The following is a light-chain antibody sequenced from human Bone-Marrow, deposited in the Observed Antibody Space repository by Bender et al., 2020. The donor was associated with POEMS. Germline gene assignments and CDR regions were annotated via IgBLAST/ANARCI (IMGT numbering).Light chain of an antibody. Sequence: SYGLTQPPSVSVSPGHTANITCSGDQLGDQYASWYQLKPGQSPVLVIYEDNKRPSGIPERFSGSSSGTTVTLTISGVQAEDEADYYCYSADISDTVWVFGGGTRLTVL. J-gene: IGLJ3*02. CDR1: QLGDQY. V-gene: IGLV3-25*02. CDR2: EDN. CDR3: YSADISDTVWV.